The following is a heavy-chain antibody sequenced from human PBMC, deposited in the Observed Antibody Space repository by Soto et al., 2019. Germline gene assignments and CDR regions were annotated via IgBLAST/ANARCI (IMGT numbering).Heavy chain of an antibody. J-gene: IGHJ4*02. D-gene: IGHD2-2*01. CDR3: ARARGSTSWKFDY. CDR1: GFTLSSYS. CDR2: ISSSSTTI. V-gene: IGHV3-48*02. Sequence: GGSLRLSCEASGFTLSSYSMNWARQAPGQGLEWVSYISSSSTTIYYADSVKGRFTISRDNAKNSLYLQMNSLRDEDTAVYYCARARGSTSWKFDYWGQGTLVTVSS.